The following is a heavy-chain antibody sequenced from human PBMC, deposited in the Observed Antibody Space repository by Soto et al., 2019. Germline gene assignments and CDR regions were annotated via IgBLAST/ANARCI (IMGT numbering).Heavy chain of an antibody. CDR2: IYWDDDK. D-gene: IGHD6-13*01. CDR1: GFALTTSGVG. V-gene: IGHV2-5*02. CDR3: ARSYSSSWPYYFDY. J-gene: IGHJ4*02. Sequence: SGPTLVNPTKTLTLTCTFSGFALTTSGVGVGWIRQPPGKALEWLSLIYWDDDKRYSPSLKSRLTITKDTSKNQVVLTMTNMDPVDTATYYCARSYSSSWPYYFDYWGQGTLVTVSS.